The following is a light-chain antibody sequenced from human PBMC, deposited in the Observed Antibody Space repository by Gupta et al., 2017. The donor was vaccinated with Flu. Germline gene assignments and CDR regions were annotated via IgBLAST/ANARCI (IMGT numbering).Light chain of an antibody. V-gene: IGKV1-5*03. CDR3: QQDVAFPLT. J-gene: IGKJ3*01. CDR2: QAS. CDR1: QSISSS. Sequence: DIQMTQSASTLSAAIGDRVTITCRASQSISSSLAWYQQKAGQAPKLLVSQASWVDDGVPSRFSGSGSGTDFTLTISGRQPDELATYYCQQDVAFPLTFGHGTXVDVK.